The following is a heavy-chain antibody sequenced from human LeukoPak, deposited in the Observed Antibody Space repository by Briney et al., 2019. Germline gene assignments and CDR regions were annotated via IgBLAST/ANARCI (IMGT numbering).Heavy chain of an antibody. V-gene: IGHV3-48*01. D-gene: IGHD1-26*01. CDR1: EFTFSSYS. CDR3: ARAAKWEFYHYYMGV. Sequence: GGSLRLSCVASEFTFSSYSMIWVRQAPGKGLEWISYISNGSGNRYYADSVKGRFTISRDNAKNLLYLQMNNLRADDTAVYYCARAAKWEFYHYYMGVWGKGTTVAVSS. J-gene: IGHJ6*03. CDR2: ISNGSGNR.